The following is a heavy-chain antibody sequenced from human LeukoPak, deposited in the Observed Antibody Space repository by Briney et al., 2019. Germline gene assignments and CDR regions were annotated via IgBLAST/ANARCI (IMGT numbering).Heavy chain of an antibody. D-gene: IGHD2-21*02. CDR1: GGSISSYY. V-gene: IGHV4-59*01. CDR3: ARAGTAKYYYYGMDV. Sequence: PSETLSLTCTVSGGSISSYYWSWIRQPPGEGLEWIGYIYYSGSTNYNPSLKSRVTISVDSSRNQFSLKLSSVTAADTAVYYCARAGTAKYYYYGMDVWGQGTTVTVSS. J-gene: IGHJ6*02. CDR2: IYYSGST.